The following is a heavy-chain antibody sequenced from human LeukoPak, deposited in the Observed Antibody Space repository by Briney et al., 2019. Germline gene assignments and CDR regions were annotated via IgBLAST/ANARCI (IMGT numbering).Heavy chain of an antibody. CDR2: INPSGGST. J-gene: IGHJ4*02. D-gene: IGHD3-3*01. Sequence: ASVKVSCKASGYTFTSYYMHWVRQAPGQGLEWMGIINPSGGSTSYAQKFQGRVTMTRDTPTSTVYMELSSLRSEDTAVYYCARSYYDFWSGYSNFDYWGQGTLVTVSS. V-gene: IGHV1-46*01. CDR3: ARSYYDFWSGYSNFDY. CDR1: GYTFTSYY.